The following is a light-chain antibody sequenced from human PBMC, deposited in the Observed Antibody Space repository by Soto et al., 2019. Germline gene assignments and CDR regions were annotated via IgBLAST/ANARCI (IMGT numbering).Light chain of an antibody. CDR2: GAS. CDR3: QQYDTSPRT. Sequence: ELVMTQSPATLSLSPGERATLSCRASQSVSSNLAWYQQKPGQAPRLLIYGASTRATGIPDRFSGSGSGTDFTLTISRLEPEDFAVYYCQQYDTSPRTFGQGTKVEIK. CDR1: QSVSSN. V-gene: IGKV3-20*01. J-gene: IGKJ1*01.